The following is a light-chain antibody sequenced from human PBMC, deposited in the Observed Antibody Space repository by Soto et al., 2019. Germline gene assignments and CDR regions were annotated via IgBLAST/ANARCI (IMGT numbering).Light chain of an antibody. CDR1: QSVSSSY. V-gene: IGKV3-15*01. CDR3: QKYNNWPRT. Sequence: EIVLTQSPVTLSLSPGERSTLSCRASQSVSSSYLAWYQQKPGQAPRLLIHGATTRATGIPARFSGSGSGTEFTLTISSLQSEDFAVYYCQKYNNWPRTFGQGTKVDIK. CDR2: GAT. J-gene: IGKJ1*01.